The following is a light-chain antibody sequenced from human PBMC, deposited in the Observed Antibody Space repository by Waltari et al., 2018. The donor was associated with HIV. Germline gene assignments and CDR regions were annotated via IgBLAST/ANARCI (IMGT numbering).Light chain of an antibody. J-gene: IGKJ4*01. Sequence: DIQMTLSPATLSAPVRDSVTISCRASQNINRWLAWYQQRPGKPPKFLIYQASSLESGVPSRFSGSGSGTLFTLTINSLQPADFATYYCQQYHAYPVTFGGGTKVESK. CDR1: QNINRW. V-gene: IGKV1-5*01. CDR2: QAS. CDR3: QQYHAYPVT.